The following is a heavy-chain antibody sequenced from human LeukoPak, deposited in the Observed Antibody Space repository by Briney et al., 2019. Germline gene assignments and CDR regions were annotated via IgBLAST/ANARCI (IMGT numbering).Heavy chain of an antibody. CDR3: AHSQGVYYYDSSGYYY. Sequence: KESGPTLVKPTQTLTLTCTFSGFSLSTSGVGVGWIRQPPGKALEWLALIYWNDDKRYSPSLKSRLTITKDTSKNQVVLTMTNMDPVDTATYYCAHSQGVYYYDSSGYYYWGQGTLVTVSS. V-gene: IGHV2-5*01. CDR2: IYWNDDK. CDR1: GFSLSTSGVG. J-gene: IGHJ4*02. D-gene: IGHD3-22*01.